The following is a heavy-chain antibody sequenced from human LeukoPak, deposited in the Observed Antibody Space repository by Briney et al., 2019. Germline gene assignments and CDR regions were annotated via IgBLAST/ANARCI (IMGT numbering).Heavy chain of an antibody. CDR1: GFTFSSYA. CDR3: AKRAASIAAAEVSDY. D-gene: IGHD6-13*01. CDR2: ISYDGSNK. Sequence: GGSLRLSCAASGFTFSSYAMHWVRQAPGKGLEWVAVISYDGSNKYYADSVKGRFTISRDNSKNTLYLQMNSLRAGDTAVYYCAKRAASIAAAEVSDYWGQGTLVTVSS. V-gene: IGHV3-30*04. J-gene: IGHJ4*02.